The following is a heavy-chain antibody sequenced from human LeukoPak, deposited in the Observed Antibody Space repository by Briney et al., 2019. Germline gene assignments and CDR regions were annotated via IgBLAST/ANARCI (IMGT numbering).Heavy chain of an antibody. Sequence: SETLSLTCTVSGGSISSYYWSWIRQPPGKGLEWIGYIYYSGSTNYNPSLKSRVTISVDTSKNQFSLKLSSVTAADTAVYYCARHRQQLVTYYFDYWGQGTLVTVSS. CDR3: ARHRQQLVTYYFDY. CDR2: IYYSGST. D-gene: IGHD6-13*01. J-gene: IGHJ4*02. V-gene: IGHV4-59*08. CDR1: GGSISSYY.